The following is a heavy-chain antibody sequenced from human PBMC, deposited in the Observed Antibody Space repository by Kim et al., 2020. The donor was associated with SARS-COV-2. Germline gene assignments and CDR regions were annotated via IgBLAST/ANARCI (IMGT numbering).Heavy chain of an antibody. J-gene: IGHJ4*02. CDR2: NT. Sequence: NTNYNPSLKSGVTMSVDTSKNQFSLKLSSVTAADAAVYYCAGGIQLWLPDWGQGTLVTVSS. CDR3: AGGIQLWLPD. D-gene: IGHD5-18*01. V-gene: IGHV4-34*01.